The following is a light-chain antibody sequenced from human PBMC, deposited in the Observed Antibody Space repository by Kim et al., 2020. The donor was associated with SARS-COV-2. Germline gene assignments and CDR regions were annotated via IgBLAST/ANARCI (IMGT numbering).Light chain of an antibody. J-gene: IGKJ5*01. CDR3: RQSYTTPIT. V-gene: IGKV1-39*01. CDR1: QTIAKY. CDR2: DAT. Sequence: DIEMTQSPSSLSAWVGDRVTISCRASQTIAKYVNWYQQRPGKAPKILLFDATTLHVGVPSRFSGSASGTDFTLTISGVQVEDFATYFCRQSYTTPITFGQGTRLEIK.